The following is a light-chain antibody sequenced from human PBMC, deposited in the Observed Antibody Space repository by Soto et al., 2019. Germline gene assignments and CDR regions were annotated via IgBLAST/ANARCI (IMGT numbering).Light chain of an antibody. CDR3: SSYGASSTL. Sequence: QSALTQPASVSGSPGQSITISCTGSTSDIGGYNYVSWYQQHPGKAPKLLIYDVNYRPSGISDRFSGTKSGNTASLTISGRQPEEEADYYCSSYGASSTLFGGGTKLTVL. CDR2: DVN. CDR1: TSDIGGYNY. V-gene: IGLV2-14*03. J-gene: IGLJ2*01.